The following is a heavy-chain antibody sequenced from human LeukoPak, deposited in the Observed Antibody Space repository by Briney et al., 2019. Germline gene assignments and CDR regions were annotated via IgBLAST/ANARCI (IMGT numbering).Heavy chain of an antibody. J-gene: IGHJ6*03. CDR2: ICYSGST. D-gene: IGHD6-6*01. CDR1: GGSISSGGYY. V-gene: IGHV4-31*03. Sequence: SQTLSLTCTVSGGSISSGGYYWSWIRQHPGKGLEWIGYICYSGSTYYNPSLKSRVTISVDTSKNQFSLKLSSVTAADTAVYYCASLGIAARYYYYMDVWGKGTTVTVSS. CDR3: ASLGIAARYYYYMDV.